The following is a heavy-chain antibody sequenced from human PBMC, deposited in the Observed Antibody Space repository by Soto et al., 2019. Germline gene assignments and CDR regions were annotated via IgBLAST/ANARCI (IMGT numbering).Heavy chain of an antibody. CDR3: ARDNPYYGEYIFDS. Sequence: EVQLVESGGGLVNPGGSLRLSCAASGFTFTSYSMNWVRQAPGTGLEWVSSITGSSDYIYYADSVKGRFTISRDTARNSLYLQLNSLRAEDTALYYCARDNPYYGEYIFDSWGQGTPVTVSS. CDR2: ITGSSDYI. V-gene: IGHV3-21*01. CDR1: GFTFTSYS. J-gene: IGHJ4*02. D-gene: IGHD4-17*01.